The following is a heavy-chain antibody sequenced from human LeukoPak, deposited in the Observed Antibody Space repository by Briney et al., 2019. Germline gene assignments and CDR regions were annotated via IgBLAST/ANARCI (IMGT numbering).Heavy chain of an antibody. CDR2: IIPILGTA. J-gene: IGHJ4*02. CDR1: GGTFSSYA. Sequence: SVKVSCKASGGTFSSYAISWVRQAPGQGLEWMGGIIPILGTANYAQKFQGRVTITADESTSTAYMELSSLRSEDTAVYYCARDLEEGNFGVDWGQGTLVTVSS. CDR3: ARDLEEGNFGVD. D-gene: IGHD1-7*01. V-gene: IGHV1-69*13.